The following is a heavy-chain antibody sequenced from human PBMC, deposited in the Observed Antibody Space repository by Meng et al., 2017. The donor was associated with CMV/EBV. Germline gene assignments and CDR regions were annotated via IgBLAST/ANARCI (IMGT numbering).Heavy chain of an antibody. CDR3: ARDIASYYYDSSGYPNLYYYYGMDV. Sequence: LRLSCAISGDSVSSNSAAWNWIRQSPSRGLEWLGRTYYRSKWYNDYAVSVKSRITINPDTSKNQFSQQLNSVTPEDTAVYYCARDIASYYYDSSGYPNLYYYYGMDVWGQGTTVTVSS. CDR2: TYYRSKWYN. CDR1: GDSVSSNSAA. J-gene: IGHJ6*02. D-gene: IGHD3-22*01. V-gene: IGHV6-1*01.